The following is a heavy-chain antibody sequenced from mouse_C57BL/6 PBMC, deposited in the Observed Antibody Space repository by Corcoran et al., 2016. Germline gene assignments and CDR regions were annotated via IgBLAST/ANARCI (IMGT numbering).Heavy chain of an antibody. Sequence: EVQLQQSGPELVKPGASVKISCKASGYTFTDYYMNWVKQSHGKSLEWIGDINPNNGGTSYNQKFKGKATLTVDKSSSTAYMELRSLTSEDSAVYYCATHDYDGDYWGQGTTLTVSS. CDR2: INPNNGGT. CDR1: GYTFTDYY. CDR3: ATHDYDGDY. J-gene: IGHJ2*01. V-gene: IGHV1-26*01. D-gene: IGHD2-4*01.